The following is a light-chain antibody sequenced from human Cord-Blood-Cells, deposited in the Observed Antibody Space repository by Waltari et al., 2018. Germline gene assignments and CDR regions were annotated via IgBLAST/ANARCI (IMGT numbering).Light chain of an antibody. CDR1: PGTSSY. Sequence: AIRMTQSPSSFSASTGDRVTITCRASPGTSSYLVWYQQKPGKAPKLLIYAASTLQSGVPSRFSGSGSGTDFTLTISCLQSEDFATYYCQQYYSYPFTFGPGTKVDIK. CDR2: AAS. J-gene: IGKJ3*01. V-gene: IGKV1-8*01. CDR3: QQYYSYPFT.